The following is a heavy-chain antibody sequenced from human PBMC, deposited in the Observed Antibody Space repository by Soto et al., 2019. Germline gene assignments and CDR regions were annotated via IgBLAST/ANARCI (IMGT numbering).Heavy chain of an antibody. D-gene: IGHD6-19*01. CDR1: GFTFSSYS. Sequence: EVQLVESGGGLVQPGGSLRLSCAASGFTFSSYSMNWVRQAPGKGLEWVSYISSSSSTIYYADSVKGRFTISRDNAKNSLYLQMNSLRAEDTAVYYCARYRGSGWMKFDYWVQGTLVTVSS. CDR2: ISSSSSTI. V-gene: IGHV3-48*01. J-gene: IGHJ4*02. CDR3: ARYRGSGWMKFDY.